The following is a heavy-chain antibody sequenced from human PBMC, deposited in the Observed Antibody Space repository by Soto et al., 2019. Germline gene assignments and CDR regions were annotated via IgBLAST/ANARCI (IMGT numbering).Heavy chain of an antibody. D-gene: IGHD2-2*01. CDR3: AKDQMTMPGHWYFDV. J-gene: IGHJ2*01. CDR2: ISYDGTNI. CDR1: GFTFSDYG. Sequence: QVHLVESGGGVVQPGRSLRLSCATSGFTFSDYGLHWVRQAPGKGLEWVAVISYDGTNIYYAGSVKGRFTIARDDSKNTLYLQMNSLRTEDTAVYYCAKDQMTMPGHWYFDVWGRGTLVTVSS. V-gene: IGHV3-30*18.